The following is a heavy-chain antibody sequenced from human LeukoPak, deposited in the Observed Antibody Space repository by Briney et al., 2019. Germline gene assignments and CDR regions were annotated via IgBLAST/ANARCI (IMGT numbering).Heavy chain of an antibody. Sequence: PGGSLRLSCAASGFTFSSYAMSWVRQAPGKGLEWVSAISGSGGSTYYADSVKGRFTISRDNSKNTLYLQMNSLRAEDTAVYYCAKDSRGRNYDFWSGYPLPGGIGYWGQGTLVTVSS. V-gene: IGHV3-23*01. CDR3: AKDSRGRNYDFWSGYPLPGGIGY. J-gene: IGHJ4*02. CDR2: ISGSGGST. D-gene: IGHD3-3*01. CDR1: GFTFSSYA.